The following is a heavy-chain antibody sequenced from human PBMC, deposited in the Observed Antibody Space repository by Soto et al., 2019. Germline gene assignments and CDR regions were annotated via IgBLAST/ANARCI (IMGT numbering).Heavy chain of an antibody. CDR2: ISVYNGNT. D-gene: IGHD3-9*01. CDR1: GYTFTKYG. CDR3: AREGTGMYYYYYGMDV. V-gene: IGHV1-18*01. Sequence: QVQRVQSGAEVKKPGASVKVSCKASGYTFTKYGISWVRQAPGQGLEWMGWISVYNGNTKYADNLQGRVTVTTDTSTTTAYMELRSLRFDDTAVYYCAREGTGMYYYYYGMDVWVQGTTVTVPS. J-gene: IGHJ6*02.